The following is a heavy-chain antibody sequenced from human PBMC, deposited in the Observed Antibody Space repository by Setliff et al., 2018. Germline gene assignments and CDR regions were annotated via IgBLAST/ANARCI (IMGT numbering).Heavy chain of an antibody. J-gene: IGHJ3*02. D-gene: IGHD1-1*01. Sequence: LSLTCSVSGGSISSYYWSWIRQPPGKGLEWIGYIYTRGSTNYNLSLQSRVTISVDTAKKQFSLKLNSVTAADTAIYYCARGGGRIRQLGATGVHTFDIWGQGTMVTVSS. CDR2: IYTRGST. V-gene: IGHV4-4*08. CDR1: GGSISSYY. CDR3: ARGGGRIRQLGATGVHTFDI.